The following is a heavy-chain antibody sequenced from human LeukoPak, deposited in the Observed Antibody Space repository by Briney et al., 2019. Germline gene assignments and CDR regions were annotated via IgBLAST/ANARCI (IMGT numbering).Heavy chain of an antibody. V-gene: IGHV3-23*01. CDR2: ISGSGGST. D-gene: IGHD3-16*02. Sequence: GGSLRLSCAASGFTFSSYAMSWVRQAPGKGLEWVSAISGSGGSTYYADSVKGRFTISRDNSKNTLYLQMNSLRAEDTAVYYCAKDAATFGGVIAAAFNYWGQGTLVTVSS. J-gene: IGHJ4*02. CDR1: GFTFSSYA. CDR3: AKDAATFGGVIAAAFNY.